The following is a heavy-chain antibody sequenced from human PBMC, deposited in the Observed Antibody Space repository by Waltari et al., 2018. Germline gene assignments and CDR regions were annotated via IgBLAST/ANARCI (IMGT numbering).Heavy chain of an antibody. CDR3: AKDIFTVVRGVIED. CDR1: GFTFDAYA. CDR2: ISWNSSNI. Sequence: VQLVESGGGLVQPGRSLRLSCAASGFTFDAYAMHWVRQTPGKGLEGVSGISWNSSNIGYVDSVKGRFTISRDNAKNSLYLQMNSLRAEDTALYYCAKDIFTVVRGVIEDWGQGTLVTVSS. J-gene: IGHJ4*02. V-gene: IGHV3-9*01. D-gene: IGHD3-10*01.